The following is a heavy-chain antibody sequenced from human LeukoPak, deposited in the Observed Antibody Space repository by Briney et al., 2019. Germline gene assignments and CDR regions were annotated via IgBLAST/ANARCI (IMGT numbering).Heavy chain of an antibody. CDR3: AKDWGRYFASGSSYFDY. J-gene: IGHJ4*02. V-gene: IGHV1-46*01. Sequence: ASVKVSCKASGYTFTSYYMHWVRQAPGQGLEWMGIINPSGGSTSYAQKFQGRVTMTRDMSTSTVYMELSSLRSEDTAVYYCAKDWGRYFASGSSYFDYWGQGTLVTVSS. CDR2: INPSGGST. CDR1: GYTFTSYY. D-gene: IGHD3-10*01.